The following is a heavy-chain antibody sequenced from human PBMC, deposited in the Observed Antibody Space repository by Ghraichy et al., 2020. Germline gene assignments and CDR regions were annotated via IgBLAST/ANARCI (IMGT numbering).Heavy chain of an antibody. CDR1: GDSVSSNSAA. V-gene: IGHV6-1*01. D-gene: IGHD6-6*01. J-gene: IGHJ6*02. Sequence: SQTLSLTCAISGDSVSSNSAAWNWIRPSPSRGLEWLGRTYYRSKWYNDYAVSVKSRITINPDTSKNQFSLQLNSVTPEDTAVYYCARDHEDIAAHGRTGTSLRSVPYYYCGMDVWGQGNTVTVSS. CDR2: TYYRSKWYN. CDR3: ARDHEDIAAHGRTGTSLRSVPYYYCGMDV.